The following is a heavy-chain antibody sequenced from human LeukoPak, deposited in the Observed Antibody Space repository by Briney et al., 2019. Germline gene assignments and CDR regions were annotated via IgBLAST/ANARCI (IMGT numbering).Heavy chain of an antibody. CDR1: GFTSSSYA. Sequence: PRGSLRLSCAASGFTSSSYAMGWVRQAPGKGLEWVSAISGSGGSTYYADFVKDRFTISRDNSNNTLYLQMSSLRAEDTAVYYCAKDAGVPYYYDSSGYHLTGYFDFWGQGTLVTVSS. D-gene: IGHD3-22*01. J-gene: IGHJ4*02. CDR2: ISGSGGST. V-gene: IGHV3-23*01. CDR3: AKDAGVPYYYDSSGYHLTGYFDF.